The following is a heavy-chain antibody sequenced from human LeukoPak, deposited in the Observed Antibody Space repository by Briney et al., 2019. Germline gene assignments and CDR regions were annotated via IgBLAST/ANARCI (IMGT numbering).Heavy chain of an antibody. V-gene: IGHV3-23*01. CDR2: ISGSGEST. CDR3: YGDPTLSFDP. D-gene: IGHD4-17*01. CDR1: GFTFSSYA. J-gene: IGHJ5*02. Sequence: GGSLRLSCAASGFTFSSYAMSWVRQAPGKGLEWVSRISGSGESTYYAGSVKGRFTISRDNSKNTLYLQMSSLRAEDTAVYYSYGDPTLSFDPWGQGTLVTVSS.